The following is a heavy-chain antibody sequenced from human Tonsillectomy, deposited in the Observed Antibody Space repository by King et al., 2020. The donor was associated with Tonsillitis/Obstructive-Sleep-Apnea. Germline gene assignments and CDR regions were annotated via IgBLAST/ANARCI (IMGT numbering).Heavy chain of an antibody. Sequence: QLQESGPGLVKPSETLSLTCTVSGGSTGSSSYYWGWIRQSPGKGLEWIGSIYYDGTTYYNPSLKSRVIISVDTSKNQFSLRLTSVTAADTAVYYCARXXDYTKSXYYCMDVWGKGTTVTVSS. J-gene: IGHJ6*03. CDR3: ARXXDYTKSXYYCMDV. CDR2: IYYDGTT. CDR1: GGSTGSSSYY. V-gene: IGHV4-39*01. D-gene: IGHD4-11*01.